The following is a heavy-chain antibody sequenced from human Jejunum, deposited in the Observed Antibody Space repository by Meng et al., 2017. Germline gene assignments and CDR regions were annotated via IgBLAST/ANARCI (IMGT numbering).Heavy chain of an antibody. V-gene: IGHV4-30-2*01. D-gene: IGHD2-2*03. CDR2: IYHTGSP. CDR1: GGSINSDGYT. Sequence: QVQLQQSGSGLVKPSQTLSLTCAVPGGSINSDGYTWSWIRQPPGKGLEWIGYIYHTGSPYYNPSLKSRLTISVDRSENQFSLKLGSVTAADTAVYYCARMDSAFHYFDYWGQGTLVTVSS. J-gene: IGHJ4*02. CDR3: ARMDSAFHYFDY.